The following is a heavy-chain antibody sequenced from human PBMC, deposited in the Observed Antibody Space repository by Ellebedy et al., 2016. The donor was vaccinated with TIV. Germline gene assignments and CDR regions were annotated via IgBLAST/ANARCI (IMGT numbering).Heavy chain of an antibody. CDR1: GFTFSNVW. V-gene: IGHV3-15*07. CDR3: TTTRYYYDSVGYPTGDVLDI. J-gene: IGHJ3*02. Sequence: PGGSLRLSCAASGFTFSNVWMKWVRQAPGKGLEGVGRIKSKTDGETTEYAAPVKGRFTISRDDSKNTLYLQMNSLKTEDTAVYYCTTTRYYYDSVGYPTGDVLDIWGRGTIVTVSS. D-gene: IGHD3-22*01. CDR2: IKSKTDGETT.